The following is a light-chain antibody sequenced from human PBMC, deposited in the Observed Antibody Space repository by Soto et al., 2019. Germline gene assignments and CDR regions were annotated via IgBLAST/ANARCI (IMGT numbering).Light chain of an antibody. V-gene: IGKV1-27*01. Sequence: DIQMTQSPSSLSASVGDRVTITCRASQGIIDYLAWYQQKPGKAPKLLIYAASTLQSGVPSRFSGSGSGTDFTLTISGLQPDYVATYFCQKYNTAPQTFGQGTKVEIK. CDR2: AAS. CDR3: QKYNTAPQT. CDR1: QGIIDY. J-gene: IGKJ1*01.